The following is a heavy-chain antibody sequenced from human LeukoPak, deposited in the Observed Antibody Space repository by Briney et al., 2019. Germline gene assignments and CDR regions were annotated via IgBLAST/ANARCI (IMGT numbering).Heavy chain of an antibody. J-gene: IGHJ3*02. V-gene: IGHV3-74*01. CDR1: EFTFSNYW. CDR3: ARGGIITSYAFEI. D-gene: IGHD1-26*01. CDR2: IDTDGTTT. Sequence: PGGSLRLSCTTSEFTFSNYWMHWVRQVPGKGLVWVSRIDTDGTTTDYADSVKGRFTVSRDNAKNTLYLQMNSLRAEDTAVHYCARGGIITSYAFEIWGQGAMVTVSS.